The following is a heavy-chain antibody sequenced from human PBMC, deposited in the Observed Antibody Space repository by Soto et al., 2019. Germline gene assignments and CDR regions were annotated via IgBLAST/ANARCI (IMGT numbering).Heavy chain of an antibody. CDR1: GFTIRSYV. J-gene: IGHJ3*02. D-gene: IGHD3-10*01. Sequence: EVQLLESGGGLVQPGGSLRLSCAASGFTIRSYVMSWVRQAPGKGLEWVSTITDSGGSTYDADSVKGRFTISRDNSKSTLYLQMNSLRAEDTAIYYCAKHLVFHDAFEIWGQGTLVTVSS. CDR2: ITDSGGST. V-gene: IGHV3-23*01. CDR3: AKHLVFHDAFEI.